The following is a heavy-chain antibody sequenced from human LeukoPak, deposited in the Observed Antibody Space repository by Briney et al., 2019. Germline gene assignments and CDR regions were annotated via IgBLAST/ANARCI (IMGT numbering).Heavy chain of an antibody. D-gene: IGHD1-20*01. V-gene: IGHV3-23*01. Sequence: SGGSLRLSCVASGFTLSSYALSWVRLAPGKGLEGVSGISNTGANTFYADSVKGRFTISRDNSKNTLYLQMNSLRAEDTAEYTCAKGSGNNWYLFDNWGQGTLVTVSS. J-gene: IGHJ4*02. CDR2: ISNTGANT. CDR3: AKGSGNNWYLFDN. CDR1: GFTLSSYA.